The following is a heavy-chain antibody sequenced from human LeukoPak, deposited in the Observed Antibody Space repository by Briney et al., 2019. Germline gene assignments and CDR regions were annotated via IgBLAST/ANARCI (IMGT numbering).Heavy chain of an antibody. V-gene: IGHV4-34*01. Sequence: PSETLPLTCAVYGGSFSGYYWSWIRQPPGKGLEWIGEINHSGSPNYNPSLKSRVTISIGTSKNQFSLKLSPVTAADTAVYYCARDLSDYYGSGSYRPIDAFDIWGQGTMVTVSS. J-gene: IGHJ3*02. CDR1: GGSFSGYY. CDR2: INHSGSP. CDR3: ARDLSDYYGSGSYRPIDAFDI. D-gene: IGHD3-10*01.